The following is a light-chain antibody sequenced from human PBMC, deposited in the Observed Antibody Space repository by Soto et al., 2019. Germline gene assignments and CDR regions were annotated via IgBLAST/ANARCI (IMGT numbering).Light chain of an antibody. V-gene: IGKV3-15*01. CDR2: GSS. Sequence: EIVLTQSPATLSVSPVERATLXFRATETISTNLAWFQRKPGQPPRLLIYGSSTRATGVPDRFSGSGSGTEFTLIISSLQSEDVALYYCQQYSNWPPAITFGQGTRLEI. CDR3: QQYSNWPPAIT. J-gene: IGKJ5*01. CDR1: ETISTN.